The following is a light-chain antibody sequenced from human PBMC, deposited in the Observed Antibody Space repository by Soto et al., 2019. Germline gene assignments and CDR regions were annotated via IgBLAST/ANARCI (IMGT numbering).Light chain of an antibody. V-gene: IGLV2-14*03. CDR1: SSDVGGYNY. J-gene: IGLJ2*01. Sequence: QYVLTQPASVSGSPGQSITISCTGTSSDVGGYNYVSWYQHHPGKAPKLMIYDVSYRPSGVSNRFSGSKSGNTASLTISGLQAEDEADYYCSSYTSGNTLVFGGGTKVTVL. CDR2: DVS. CDR3: SSYTSGNTLV.